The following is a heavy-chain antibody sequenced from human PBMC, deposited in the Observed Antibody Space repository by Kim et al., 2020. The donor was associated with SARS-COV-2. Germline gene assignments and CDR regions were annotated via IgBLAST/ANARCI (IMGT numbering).Heavy chain of an antibody. J-gene: IGHJ2*01. CDR3: ARGRKQWLAPNWYFDL. V-gene: IGHV4-34*01. CDR1: GGSFSGYY. Sequence: SETLSLTCAVYGGSFSGYYWSWIRQPPGKGLEWIGEINHSGSTNYNPSLKSRVTISVDTSKNQFSLKLSSVTAADTAVYYCARGRKQWLAPNWYFDLWGRGTLVTVSS. D-gene: IGHD6-19*01. CDR2: INHSGST.